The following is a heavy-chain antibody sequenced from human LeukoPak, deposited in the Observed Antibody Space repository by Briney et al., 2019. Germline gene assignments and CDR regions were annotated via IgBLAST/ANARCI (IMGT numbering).Heavy chain of an antibody. V-gene: IGHV1-69*06. CDR3: VGPGEGSWNSTVMDV. J-gene: IGHJ6*04. D-gene: IGHD3-10*01. Sequence: SVKVSCKASGGTFSSYAISWVRQAPGQGLEWMGGTIPIFGTANYAQKFQGRVTITADKSTSTAYMELSSLRSEGTAAYYCVGPGEGSWNSTVMDVWGKGTTVTVSS. CDR1: GGTFSSYA. CDR2: TIPIFGTA.